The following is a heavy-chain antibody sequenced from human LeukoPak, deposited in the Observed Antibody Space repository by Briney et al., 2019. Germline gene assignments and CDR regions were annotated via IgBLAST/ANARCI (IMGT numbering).Heavy chain of an antibody. V-gene: IGHV1-8*01. CDR3: GRPGYRSSSWYSGY. J-gene: IGHJ4*02. CDR1: GYTFTSYD. CDR2: MNPNSGNT. D-gene: IGHD6-13*01. Sequence: ASVKVSCKASGYTFTSYDINWVRQATGQGLEWMGWMNPNSGNTGYAQKFQGRVTMTRNTSISTAYMELSSLRSEDTGVYYCGRPGYRSSSWYSGYWGQGTLVTVSS.